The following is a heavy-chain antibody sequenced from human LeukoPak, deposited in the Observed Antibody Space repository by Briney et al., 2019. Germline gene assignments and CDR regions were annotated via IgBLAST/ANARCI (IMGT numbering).Heavy chain of an antibody. J-gene: IGHJ6*02. V-gene: IGHV3-66*01. CDR1: GFTVSSNY. Sequence: GGSLRLSCAVSGFTVSSNYMNWVRQAPGKALDWVSVIYSGDSTYYADSVKGRFTISRDNSLNTLYLQMNSLRAEDTAVYYRARDISGDSYYYGMDVWGQGTTVTVSS. CDR3: ARDISGDSYYYGMDV. CDR2: IYSGDST. D-gene: IGHD3-10*01.